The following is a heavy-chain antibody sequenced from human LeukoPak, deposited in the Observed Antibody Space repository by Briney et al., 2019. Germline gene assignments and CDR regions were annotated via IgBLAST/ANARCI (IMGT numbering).Heavy chain of an antibody. D-gene: IGHD1-14*01. Sequence: GGSLRLSCAASGFTFSSYSMNWVRQAPGKGLEWVSSISGSSTYIYYADSVKGRFTISRDNAENSLYLQMNSLRAEDSAVYYCVRGDNRDYWGQGTLVTVSS. CDR2: ISGSSTYI. J-gene: IGHJ4*02. V-gene: IGHV3-21*01. CDR3: VRGDNRDY. CDR1: GFTFSSYS.